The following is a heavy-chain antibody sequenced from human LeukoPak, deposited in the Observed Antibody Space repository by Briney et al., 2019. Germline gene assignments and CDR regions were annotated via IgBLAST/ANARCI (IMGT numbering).Heavy chain of an antibody. J-gene: IGHJ6*03. Sequence: SETLSLTCTVSGGSISSYYWSWIRQPPGKGLEWIGYIYTSGSTNYNPSLKSRVTISVDTSKNQFSLKLSSVTAADTAVYYCARLGSSGWPSYYMDVWGKGTTVTVSS. V-gene: IGHV4-4*09. CDR3: ARLGSSGWPSYYMDV. CDR2: IYTSGST. CDR1: GGSISSYY. D-gene: IGHD6-19*01.